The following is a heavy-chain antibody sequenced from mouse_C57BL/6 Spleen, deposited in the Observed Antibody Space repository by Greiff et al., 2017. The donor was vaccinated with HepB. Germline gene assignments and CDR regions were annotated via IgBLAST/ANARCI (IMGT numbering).Heavy chain of an antibody. Sequence: VKLMESGAELARPGASVKLSCKASGYTFTSYGISWVKQRTGQGLEWIGEIYPRSGNTYYNEKFKGKATLTADKSSSTAYMELRSLTSEDSAVYFCASSGMYYFDYWGQGTTLTVSS. J-gene: IGHJ2*01. V-gene: IGHV1-81*01. CDR1: GYTFTSYG. CDR3: ASSGMYYFDY. CDR2: IYPRSGNT.